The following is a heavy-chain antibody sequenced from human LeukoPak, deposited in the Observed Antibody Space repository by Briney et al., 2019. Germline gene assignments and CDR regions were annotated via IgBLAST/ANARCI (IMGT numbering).Heavy chain of an antibody. CDR2: IWYDGSNK. D-gene: IGHD3-10*01. V-gene: IGHV3-33*06. CDR3: SKKDIWYGDSTANQ. J-gene: IGHJ4*02. CDR1: GCTFWNYT. Sequence: RGSPRLSCAASGCTFWNYTIHAVRRAPDKGLEGVAVIWYDGSNKYYADSVKGRFTISRDISKNTVNLQMNSMMREEEAAYYWSKKDIWYGDSTANQWAQRTVVTVSS.